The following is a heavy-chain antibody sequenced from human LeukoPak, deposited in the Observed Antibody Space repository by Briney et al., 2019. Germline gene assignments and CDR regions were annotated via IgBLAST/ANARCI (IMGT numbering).Heavy chain of an antibody. CDR3: ARDKWVT. D-gene: IGHD5-18*01. Sequence: GGSLRLSCAASGFTFSSYAMMWLRQAPGKGLEWVSVIYSGDNTYYADSVKGRFTITRDNSNNTLYLQMNSLRAEDTAVYYCARDKWVTWGQGTLVTVSS. V-gene: IGHV3-66*01. CDR1: GFTFSSYA. CDR2: IYSGDNT. J-gene: IGHJ4*02.